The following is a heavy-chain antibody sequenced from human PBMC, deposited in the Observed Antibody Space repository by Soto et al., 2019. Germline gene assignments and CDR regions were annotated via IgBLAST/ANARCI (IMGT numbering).Heavy chain of an antibody. CDR1: GYTFTAYY. CDR3: ARDMYGHIDY. J-gene: IGHJ4*02. Sequence: QVHLVQSGAEVKKPGASVKVSCRPFGYTFTAYYIHWVRQAPGQGLEWMGWVVPNSGDSGKVQSFQGRVTMTRDTSTSSVYREWNWLRSNDTAVYYCARDMYGHIDYRGQGTLVTVSS. V-gene: IGHV1-2*02. CDR2: VVPNSGDS. D-gene: IGHD2-8*01.